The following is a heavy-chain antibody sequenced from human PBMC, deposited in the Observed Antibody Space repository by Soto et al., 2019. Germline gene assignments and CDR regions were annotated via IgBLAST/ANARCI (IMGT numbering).Heavy chain of an antibody. CDR3: AKDVRHNNRFRTDPFDI. D-gene: IGHD1-20*01. Sequence: QVQLVESGGGVVQPGRSLRLSCAGSGLTFSNFGMHWVRQAPGKGLEWVAVILYDGSNKYYADSVKGRFTISRDKSKNTLYLQMNSLRAEDTAVYFCAKDVRHNNRFRTDPFDIWGQGTMVTVSS. J-gene: IGHJ3*02. V-gene: IGHV3-30*18. CDR1: GLTFSNFG. CDR2: ILYDGSNK.